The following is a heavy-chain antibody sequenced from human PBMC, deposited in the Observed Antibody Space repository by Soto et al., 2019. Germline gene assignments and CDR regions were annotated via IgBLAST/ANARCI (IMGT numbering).Heavy chain of an antibody. V-gene: IGHV3-23*01. Sequence: DVQLLESGGGLVQPGGSLGLSSAAPGFTFRSYAWSWVRQLQGKGREWVSGISGSVISTHYADSWKGRFTVSRDNSKNTLYLQMNSLRAEDTAVYNCAKEPVGPDWYFDLWGRGTLVTVSS. CDR1: GFTFRSYA. CDR3: AKEPVGPDWYFDL. CDR2: ISGSVIST. J-gene: IGHJ2*01.